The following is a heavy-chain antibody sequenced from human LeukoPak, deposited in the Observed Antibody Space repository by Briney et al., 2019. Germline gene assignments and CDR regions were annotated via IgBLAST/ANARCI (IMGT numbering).Heavy chain of an antibody. CDR3: AKDSAPY. V-gene: IGHV3-30*18. CDR2: ISYDGSNK. CDR1: GFTFSSYA. Sequence: GGSLRLSCAASGFTFSSYAMSWVRQAPGKGLEWVAVISYDGSNKYYADSVKGRFTISRDNSKNTLYLQMNSLRAEDTAVYYCAKDSAPYWGQGTLVTVSS. J-gene: IGHJ4*02.